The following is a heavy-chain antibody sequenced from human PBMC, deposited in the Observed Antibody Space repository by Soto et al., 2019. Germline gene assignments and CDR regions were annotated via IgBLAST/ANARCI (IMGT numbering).Heavy chain of an antibody. V-gene: IGHV4-34*01. CDR3: ARSRGIAARRWFDP. D-gene: IGHD6-6*01. CDR2: INHSGST. Sequence: QVQLQQWGAGLLKPSETLSLTCAVYGGSFSGYYWSWIRQPPGKGLEWIGEINHSGSTNYNPSLKSRVTISVDTSKNQFSLKLSSVTATDTAVYYCARSRGIAARRWFDPWGQGTLVTVSS. CDR1: GGSFSGYY. J-gene: IGHJ5*02.